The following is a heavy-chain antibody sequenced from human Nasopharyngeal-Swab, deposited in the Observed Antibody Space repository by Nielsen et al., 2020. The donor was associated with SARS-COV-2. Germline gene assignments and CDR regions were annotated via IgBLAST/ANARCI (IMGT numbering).Heavy chain of an antibody. CDR1: GFTFSDSA. CDR2: IRSKGNNYET. V-gene: IGHV3-73*01. J-gene: IGHJ4*02. Sequence: GESLKISCAASGFTFSDSAIHWVRQASGKGLEWVGRIRSKGNNYETAYAASVKGRFIIFRDDPTNTAYLKMNSLKTEDTAVYYCTRCGGGCYSGRDYWGQGTLVTVSS. D-gene: IGHD2-21*02. CDR3: TRCGGGCYSGRDY.